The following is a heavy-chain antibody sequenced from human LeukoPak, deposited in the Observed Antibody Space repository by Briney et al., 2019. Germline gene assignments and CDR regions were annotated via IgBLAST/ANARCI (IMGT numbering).Heavy chain of an antibody. D-gene: IGHD6-13*01. CDR3: ARLKPTAYSSSCFEWYYYYYMDV. CDR1: GGSISSYY. J-gene: IGHJ6*03. V-gene: IGHV4-4*09. CDR2: IYTSGST. Sequence: SETLSLTCTVSGGSISSYYWSWIRQPPGKGLEWIGYIYTSGSTNYNPSLKSRVTISVDTSKNQFSLKLSSVTAADTAVHYCARLKPTAYSSSCFEWYYYYYMDVWGKGTTVTVSS.